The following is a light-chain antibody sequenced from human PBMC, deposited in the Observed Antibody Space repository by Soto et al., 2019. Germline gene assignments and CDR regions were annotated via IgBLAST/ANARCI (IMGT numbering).Light chain of an antibody. CDR3: QQRSDWPIT. CDR2: AAS. V-gene: IGKV3-11*01. Sequence: EIVLTQSPAILSLSPGERATLSCRASQSVSSYLTWYQQKPAQAPSLLIYAASNRATGIPARFSGSGSGSVFPLTISSVEPEDSAVYYCQQRSDWPITSGGGTKVEIK. J-gene: IGKJ4*01. CDR1: QSVSSY.